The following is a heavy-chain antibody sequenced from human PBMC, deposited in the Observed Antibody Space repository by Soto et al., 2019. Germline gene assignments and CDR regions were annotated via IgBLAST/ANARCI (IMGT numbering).Heavy chain of an antibody. CDR2: IKEDGSEE. V-gene: IGHV3-7*05. Sequence: GGSLRLSCAASGFTFSGYWMTWVRQAPGKGLEWVASIKEDGSEENYVDSVKGRFSISRDNSKNSLYLQMNSLRAEDTAVYFCARGASDSDYWGQGTLVTVSS. CDR3: ARGASDSDY. J-gene: IGHJ4*02. CDR1: GFTFSGYW. D-gene: IGHD2-21*01.